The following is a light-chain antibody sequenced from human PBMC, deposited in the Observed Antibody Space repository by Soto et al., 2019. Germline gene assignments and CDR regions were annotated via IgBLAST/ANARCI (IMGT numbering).Light chain of an antibody. CDR3: QQRSKWPLT. V-gene: IGKV3-11*01. CDR2: DTS. CDR1: ESIMFF. J-gene: IGKJ5*01. Sequence: EIVLTQSPATLSLSPGERATLSCRATESIMFFLAWYQQKPGQAPRLLIYDTSKRAAGIPARFSGSGSGTDFTLTISSLEPEDFAVYYCQQRSKWPLTFGQGTRLDIK.